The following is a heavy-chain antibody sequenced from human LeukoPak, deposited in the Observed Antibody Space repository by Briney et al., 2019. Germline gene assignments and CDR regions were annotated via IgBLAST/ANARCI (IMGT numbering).Heavy chain of an antibody. CDR3: ARLEFSYFDY. CDR1: GGSISSSSYY. V-gene: IGHV4-39*01. D-gene: IGHD2/OR15-2a*01. Sequence: KTSETLSLTCTVSGGSISSSSYYWGWIRQPPGKGLEWIGSIYYSGSTYYNPSLKSRVTISVDTSKNQFSLKLSSVTAADTAVYYCARLEFSYFDYWGQGTLVTVSS. J-gene: IGHJ4*02. CDR2: IYYSGST.